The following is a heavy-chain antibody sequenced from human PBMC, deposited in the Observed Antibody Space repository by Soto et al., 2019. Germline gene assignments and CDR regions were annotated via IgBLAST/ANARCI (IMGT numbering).Heavy chain of an antibody. CDR2: IYYSGST. CDR1: GGSISSGGYY. D-gene: IGHD4-17*01. Sequence: SETLSLTCTVSGGSISSGGYYWSWIRQHPGKGLEWIGYIYYSGSTYYNPSLKSRVTISVDTSKNQFSLKLSSVTAADTAVYYCARSPPYGDYYFDYWGQGTLVTVSS. J-gene: IGHJ4*02. CDR3: ARSPPYGDYYFDY. V-gene: IGHV4-31*03.